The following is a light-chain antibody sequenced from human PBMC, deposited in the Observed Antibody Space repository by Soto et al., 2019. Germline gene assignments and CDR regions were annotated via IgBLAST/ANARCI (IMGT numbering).Light chain of an antibody. CDR3: SSYTSSSTYV. Sequence: SALTQPASVSGSPGQSITISCTGTSSDVGGYNYVSWHQQHPGKAPKLMIYDVRNRPSGVSNRFSGSKSGNTASLTISGLQAEDEADYYCSSYTSSSTYVFGTGTKVTVL. CDR1: SSDVGGYNY. J-gene: IGLJ1*01. V-gene: IGLV2-14*03. CDR2: DVR.